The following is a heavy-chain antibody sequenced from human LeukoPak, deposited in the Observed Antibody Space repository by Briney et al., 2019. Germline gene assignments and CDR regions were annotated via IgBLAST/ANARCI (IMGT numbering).Heavy chain of an antibody. J-gene: IGHJ6*02. V-gene: IGHV3-48*02. CDR3: TRDKGVAYGMDV. CDR1: GFSFTGYS. CDR2: ITSRSFTI. D-gene: IGHD2-15*01. Sequence: GGSLRLSCAASGFSFTGYSMNWVRQAPGKGLEWLSYITSRSFTIYYADSVKGRFTISRDNAKNSLYLQMNSLRDEDTAVYYCTRDKGVAYGMDVWGQGTTVIVSS.